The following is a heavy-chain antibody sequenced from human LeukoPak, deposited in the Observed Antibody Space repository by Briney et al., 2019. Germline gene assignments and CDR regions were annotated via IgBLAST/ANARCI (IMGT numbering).Heavy chain of an antibody. CDR3: ARASSSWGGDY. CDR2: ISHTGST. Sequence: PSETLSLTCSVSGYSISSGYDWGWIRQPPGKGLEWIGSISHTGSTYYNPSLKRRVTISVDTSKSQFSLKLSSVTAADTAFYYCARASSSWGGDYWGQGTLVTVSS. V-gene: IGHV4-38-2*02. D-gene: IGHD6-13*01. CDR1: GYSISSGYD. J-gene: IGHJ4*02.